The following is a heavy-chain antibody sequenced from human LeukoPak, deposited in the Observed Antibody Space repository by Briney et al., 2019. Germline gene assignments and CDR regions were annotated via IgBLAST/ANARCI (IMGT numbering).Heavy chain of an antibody. Sequence: ASVKVSCKASGGTFSSYAISWVRQAPGQGLEWMGGIIPIFGTANYAQKFQGRVTITADESTSTAYMELSSLRSEDTAVYYCARDSDDSSGYYSPEYCYGMDVWGQGTTVTVSS. CDR1: GGTFSSYA. CDR2: IIPIFGTA. D-gene: IGHD3-22*01. V-gene: IGHV1-69*13. CDR3: ARDSDDSSGYYSPEYCYGMDV. J-gene: IGHJ6*02.